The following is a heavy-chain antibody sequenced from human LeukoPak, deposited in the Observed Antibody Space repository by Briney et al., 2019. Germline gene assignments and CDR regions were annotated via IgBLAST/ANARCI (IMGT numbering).Heavy chain of an antibody. V-gene: IGHV4-30-2*01. D-gene: IGHD6-6*01. CDR1: GGSISSGGYY. CDR2: IYHSGSA. Sequence: SETLSLTCTVSGGSISSGGYYWSWIRQPPGKGLEWTGYIYHSGSAYYNPSLKSRVTISVDRSKNQFSLKLSSVTAADTAVYYCARGSWDNTVMEQLVPWFDPWGQGTLVTVSS. CDR3: ARGSWDNTVMEQLVPWFDP. J-gene: IGHJ5*02.